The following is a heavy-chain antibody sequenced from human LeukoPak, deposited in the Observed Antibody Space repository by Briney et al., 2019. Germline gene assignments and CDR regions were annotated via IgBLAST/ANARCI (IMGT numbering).Heavy chain of an antibody. Sequence: SVKVSCKASGGTFSSYAISWVRQAPGQGLEWMGRIIPILGIANYAQKFQGRVTITADKSTSTAYMELSSLRSEDTAVYYCAREIVVVVAATMSDWFDPWGQGTLVTVSS. CDR3: AREIVVVVAATMSDWFDP. CDR1: GGTFSSYA. CDR2: IIPILGIA. J-gene: IGHJ5*02. D-gene: IGHD2-15*01. V-gene: IGHV1-69*04.